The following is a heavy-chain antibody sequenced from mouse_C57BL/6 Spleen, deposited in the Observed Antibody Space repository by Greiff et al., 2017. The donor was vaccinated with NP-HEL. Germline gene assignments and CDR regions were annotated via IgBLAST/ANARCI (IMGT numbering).Heavy chain of an antibody. J-gene: IGHJ1*03. Sequence: EVQGVESGGDLVKPGGSLKLSCAASGFTFSSYGMSWVRQTPDKRLEWVATISSGGSYTYYPDSVKGRFTISRDNAKNTLYLQMSSLKSEDTAMYYCARQDYYGSSPRYFDVWGKGTTVTVAS. D-gene: IGHD1-1*01. V-gene: IGHV5-6*01. CDR3: ARQDYYGSSPRYFDV. CDR2: ISSGGSYT. CDR1: GFTFSSYG.